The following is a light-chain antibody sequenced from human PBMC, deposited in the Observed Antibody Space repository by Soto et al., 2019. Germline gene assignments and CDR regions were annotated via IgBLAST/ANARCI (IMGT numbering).Light chain of an antibody. J-gene: IGKJ2*01. CDR3: QQYGSTPRYT. Sequence: EIVLTQSPGTLSLSLGERATLSCRASQSVSSSYLAWYQQKPGQAPRLLIYGASSSATGIPGRYSVSGSGTDFTLTISRLEPEDFAVYYFQQYGSTPRYTFGQGTKLEIK. CDR1: QSVSSSY. CDR2: GAS. V-gene: IGKV3-20*01.